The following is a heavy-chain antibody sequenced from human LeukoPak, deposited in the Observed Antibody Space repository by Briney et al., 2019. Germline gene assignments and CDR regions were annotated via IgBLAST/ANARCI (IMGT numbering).Heavy chain of an antibody. V-gene: IGHV4-31*11. Sequence: SETLSLTCAVSGGSISSGGYYWSWIRQHPGKGLEWIGYIYYSGSTYYNPSLKSRVTISVDTSKNQFSLKLSSVTAADTAVYYCAREGGVKYDFWSGPRWFDPWGQGTLVTVSS. D-gene: IGHD3-3*01. J-gene: IGHJ5*02. CDR2: IYYSGST. CDR1: GGSISSGGYY. CDR3: AREGGVKYDFWSGPRWFDP.